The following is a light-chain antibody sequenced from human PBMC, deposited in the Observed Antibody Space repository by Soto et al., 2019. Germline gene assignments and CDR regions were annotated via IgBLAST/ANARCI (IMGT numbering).Light chain of an antibody. J-gene: IGKJ1*01. CDR2: GAS. V-gene: IGKV3-15*01. Sequence: EIVMTQSPATLSVSPGARAALSCRASQSIRSNLAWYQQKPGQAPRLLIYGASTRATGIPARFSGSGSGTKFTLTINSLQSEDFAVNFCQQYDNWPPWTFGQGTRVEVK. CDR3: QQYDNWPPWT. CDR1: QSIRSN.